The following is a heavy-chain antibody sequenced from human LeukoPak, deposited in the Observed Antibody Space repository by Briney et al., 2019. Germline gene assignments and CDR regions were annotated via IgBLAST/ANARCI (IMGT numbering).Heavy chain of an antibody. CDR1: GFTFSRYW. CDR2: IRQDGSEK. V-gene: IGHV3-7*01. Sequence: GGSLRLSCAASGFTFSRYWMSWVRQAPGKGLEWVANIRQDGSEKHYLDSVKGRITIPRDNAKNSLYLQMNSLRAEDTAVYYCARDLRISDYWGQGTLVTVSS. J-gene: IGHJ4*02. D-gene: IGHD3-16*01. CDR3: ARDLRISDY.